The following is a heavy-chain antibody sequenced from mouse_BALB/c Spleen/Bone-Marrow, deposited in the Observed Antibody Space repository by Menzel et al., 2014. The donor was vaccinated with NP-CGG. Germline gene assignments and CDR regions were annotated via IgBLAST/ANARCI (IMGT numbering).Heavy chain of an antibody. V-gene: IGHV14-3*02. CDR1: GFNIKDTY. CDR3: ARPIFL. CDR2: IDPANGNT. J-gene: IGHJ4*01. Sequence: EVKLMDSGAELVKPGASVKLSCTASGFNIKDTYMNWVKQRPEQGLEWIGRIDPANGNTKYDPKFQGKATITADTSSNTAYLQLSSLTSEDTAVYHCARPIFLWGQGTSVTVSS.